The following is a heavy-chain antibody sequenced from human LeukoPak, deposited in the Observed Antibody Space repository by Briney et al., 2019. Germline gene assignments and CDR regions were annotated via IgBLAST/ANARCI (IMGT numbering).Heavy chain of an antibody. V-gene: IGHV3-53*05. CDR1: GFTVSNNY. J-gene: IGHJ6*03. Sequence: GGSLRLSCAASGFTVSNNYMSWVRQAPGKGLEWVSVIYSGGSTYYADSVKGRFTISRDNSKNTLYLQMNSLRAEDTAVYYCTKPFNTDYSNFYYMDVWGIGTTVTVSS. CDR3: TKPFNTDYSNFYYMDV. CDR2: IYSGGST. D-gene: IGHD4-11*01.